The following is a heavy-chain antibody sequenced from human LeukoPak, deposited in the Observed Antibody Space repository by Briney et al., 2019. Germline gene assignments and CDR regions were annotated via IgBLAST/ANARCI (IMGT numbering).Heavy chain of an antibody. Sequence: SETLSLPCTVSGGSISSYYWSWIRQPPGKGLEGSGYIYYSGSTNYNPSLKSRVTISVDTSKNQFSLKLSSVTAADTAVYYCASGYQGGFDYWGQGTLVTVSS. CDR1: GGSISSYY. J-gene: IGHJ4*02. CDR3: ASGYQGGFDY. V-gene: IGHV4-59*01. CDR2: IYYSGST. D-gene: IGHD5-18*01.